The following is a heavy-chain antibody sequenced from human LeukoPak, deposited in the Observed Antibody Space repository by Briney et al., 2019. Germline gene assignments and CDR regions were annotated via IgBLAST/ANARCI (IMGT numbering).Heavy chain of an antibody. V-gene: IGHV4-39*07. CDR1: GGSISSGGYY. Sequence: SETLSLTCTVSGGSISSGGYYWSWIRQPPGKGLEWIGSIYYSGSTYYNPSLKSRVTISVDTSKNQFSLKLSSVTAADTAVYYCARVLGNYDILTGYYNRDYWGQGTLVTVSS. D-gene: IGHD3-9*01. CDR3: ARVLGNYDILTGYYNRDY. CDR2: IYYSGST. J-gene: IGHJ4*02.